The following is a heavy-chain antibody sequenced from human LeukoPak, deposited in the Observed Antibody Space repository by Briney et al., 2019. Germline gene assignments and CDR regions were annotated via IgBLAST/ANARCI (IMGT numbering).Heavy chain of an antibody. Sequence: ASVTVSCKASGYTFTSYYMHWVRQAPGPGLEWMGIINPSGGSTSYAQKFQGRVTMTRDMSTSTVYMELRSLRSEDTAVYYCARGWGYCSSTSCYYDWFDPWGQGTLVTVSS. J-gene: IGHJ5*02. CDR2: INPSGGST. CDR3: ARGWGYCSSTSCYYDWFDP. CDR1: GYTFTSYY. D-gene: IGHD2-2*01. V-gene: IGHV1-46*01.